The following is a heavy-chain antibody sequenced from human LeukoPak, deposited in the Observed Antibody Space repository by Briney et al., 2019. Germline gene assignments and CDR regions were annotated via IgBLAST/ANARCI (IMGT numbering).Heavy chain of an antibody. CDR2: ISAYNGNT. CDR1: GYTFTSYG. D-gene: IGHD6-6*01. J-gene: IGHJ6*03. V-gene: IGHV1-18*01. Sequence: APVKVSCKASGYTFTSYGISWVRQAPGQGLEWMGWISAYNGNTNYAQKLQGRVTMTTDTSTSTAYMELRSLRSDDTAVYYCARDGAARPRYYYYMDVWGKGTTVTVSS. CDR3: ARDGAARPRYYYYMDV.